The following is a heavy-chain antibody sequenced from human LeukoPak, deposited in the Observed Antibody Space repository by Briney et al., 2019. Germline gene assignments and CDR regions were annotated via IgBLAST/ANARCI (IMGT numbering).Heavy chain of an antibody. CDR2: IYPRVNT. Sequence: SSETLSLTCTVSGGSISSYYWSWIRQPAGKGLERIGRIYPRVNTNYNPSLKSRVTMSVDTAKNQLSLKMRAVTAADTAVYFCARDRDTRDWFDLWGQGTLVTVSS. D-gene: IGHD5-24*01. J-gene: IGHJ5*02. V-gene: IGHV4-4*07. CDR1: GGSISSYY. CDR3: ARDRDTRDWFDL.